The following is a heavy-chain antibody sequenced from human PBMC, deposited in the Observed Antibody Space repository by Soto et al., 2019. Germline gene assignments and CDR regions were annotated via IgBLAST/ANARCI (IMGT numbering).Heavy chain of an antibody. CDR1: GFTFSSYS. V-gene: IGHV3-48*02. CDR3: ARGDRCAWELLHVFEY. Sequence: EVQLVESGGGLVQPGGSLRLSCAASGFTFSSYSMNWVRQAPGKGLEWVSYISSSSSTIYYADSVKGRFTISRDNAKNSLYLQMNSLRDEDTAVYYCARGDRCAWELLHVFEYWGKGTLVTVSS. D-gene: IGHD1-26*01. J-gene: IGHJ4*02. CDR2: ISSSSSTI.